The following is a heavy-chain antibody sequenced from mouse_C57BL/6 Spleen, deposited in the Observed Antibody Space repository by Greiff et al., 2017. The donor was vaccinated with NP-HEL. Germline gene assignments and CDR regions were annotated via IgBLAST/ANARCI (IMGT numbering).Heavy chain of an antibody. J-gene: IGHJ4*01. Sequence: QVQLQQSGPGLVQPSQSLSITCTVSGFSLTSYGVHWVRQSPGKGLEWLGVIWSGGSTDYNAAFISRLSISKDNSKSQVFFKMNSLQADDTAIYYCARTTTERYYGSSFYYAMDDWGQGTSVTVSS. D-gene: IGHD1-1*01. V-gene: IGHV2-2*01. CDR1: GFSLTSYG. CDR3: ARTTTERYYGSSFYYAMDD. CDR2: IWSGGST.